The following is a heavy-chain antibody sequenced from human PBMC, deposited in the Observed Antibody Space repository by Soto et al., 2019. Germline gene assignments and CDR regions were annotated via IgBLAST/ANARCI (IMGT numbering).Heavy chain of an antibody. CDR1: GYTFSRYG. V-gene: IGHV1-18*01. Sequence: QGQLVQSGPEVKKSGASVKVSCKASGYTFSRYGISWVRQAPGQGLEWMGCISGYNGDTKYAQKVQGRVTMTIDTSTYTAYMELRSLTSDDTAIYYCAKNGQPPYYYYGMDVWGQGTTVTVSS. D-gene: IGHD2-8*01. CDR2: ISGYNGDT. CDR3: AKNGQPPYYYYGMDV. J-gene: IGHJ6*02.